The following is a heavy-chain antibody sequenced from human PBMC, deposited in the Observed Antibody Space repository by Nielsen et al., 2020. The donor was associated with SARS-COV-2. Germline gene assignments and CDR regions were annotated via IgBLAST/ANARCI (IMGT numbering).Heavy chain of an antibody. CDR2: VNPNSGAT. J-gene: IGHJ5*02. CDR3: ARVRSSSGIWFDP. D-gene: IGHD3-10*01. Sequence: ASVKVSCKASGYTFTGHYMHWMRQAPGQGPEWMGRVNPNSGATNYAQKFQGRVTLTRDTSINTTYMELNSLTSDDTAVYYCARVRSSSGIWFDPWGQGTLVVVSS. CDR1: GYTFTGHY. V-gene: IGHV1-2*06.